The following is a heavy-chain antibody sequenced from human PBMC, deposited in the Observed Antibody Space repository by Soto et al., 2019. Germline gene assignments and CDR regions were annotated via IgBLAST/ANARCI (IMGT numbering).Heavy chain of an antibody. V-gene: IGHV3-48*01. D-gene: IGHD2-2*01. CDR1: GFTFSSYS. J-gene: IGHJ4*02. CDR2: ISTSGSTI. Sequence: PGGSLRLSCAASGFTFSSYSMNWVRQAPGKGLEWVSYISTSGSTIYYADSVKGRFTIFRDNAKNSLYLQMNSLRAEDTAVYYCARVVPAANDDYWGQGTLVTVSS. CDR3: ARVVPAANDDY.